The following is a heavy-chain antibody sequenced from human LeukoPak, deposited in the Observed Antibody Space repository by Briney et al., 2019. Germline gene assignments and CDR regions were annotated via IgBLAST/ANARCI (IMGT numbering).Heavy chain of an antibody. CDR3: ARHSTTVVTRNFDY. CDR2: IYPGGSDT. Sequence: GESLKISCKGSGYSFTSYWIGWVRQMPGKGLEWIGIIYPGGSDTRYSPSFQGQVTISADKSISTAYLQWSSLKASDTAIYYCARHSTTVVTRNFDYWGQGTLVTVSS. J-gene: IGHJ4*02. V-gene: IGHV5-51*01. CDR1: GYSFTSYW. D-gene: IGHD4-23*01.